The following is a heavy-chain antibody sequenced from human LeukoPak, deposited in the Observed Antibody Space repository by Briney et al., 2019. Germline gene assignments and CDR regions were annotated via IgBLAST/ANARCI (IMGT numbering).Heavy chain of an antibody. CDR1: GGSISSSSYY. V-gene: IGHV4-39*07. Sequence: KTSETLSLTCTVSGGSISSSSYYWGWIRQPPGKGLEWIGSIYYSGSTYYNPSLKSRVTISVDTSKNQFSLELSSVTAADTAVYYCARDRDNYYDSSGYFDYWGQGTLVTVSS. J-gene: IGHJ4*02. D-gene: IGHD3-22*01. CDR2: IYYSGST. CDR3: ARDRDNYYDSSGYFDY.